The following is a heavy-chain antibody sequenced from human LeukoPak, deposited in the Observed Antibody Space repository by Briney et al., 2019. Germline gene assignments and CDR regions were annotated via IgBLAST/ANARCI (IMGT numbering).Heavy chain of an antibody. J-gene: IGHJ3*02. D-gene: IGHD6-13*01. CDR3: ARRIAAAQGGAFDI. CDR2: IHSSGST. V-gene: IGHV4-4*08. CDR1: GGSISSYY. Sequence: SETLSLTCTVSGGSISSYYWSWIRQPPGKGLEWIGYIHSSGSTNYNPSLKSRVTISVDTSKNQFSLRLSSVTAADTAVYYCARRIAAAQGGAFDIWGQGTMVTVSS.